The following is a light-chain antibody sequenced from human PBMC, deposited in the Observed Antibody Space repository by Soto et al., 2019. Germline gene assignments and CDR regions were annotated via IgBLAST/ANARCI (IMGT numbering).Light chain of an antibody. J-gene: IGKJ2*01. CDR2: GAS. CDR1: QSVSNN. CDR3: QHFGTSPPYT. V-gene: IGKV3-20*01. Sequence: EIVMTQSPATLSVSPGERATLSCRASQSVSNNLAWYQLRPGQSPRLLIYGASGRATGVPGRFSGSGSGTEFTLTISRLEPEDFVVYCCQHFGTSPPYTFGQGTKLEI.